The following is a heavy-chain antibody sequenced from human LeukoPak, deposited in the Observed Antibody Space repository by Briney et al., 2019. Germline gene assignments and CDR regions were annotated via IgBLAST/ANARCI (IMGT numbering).Heavy chain of an antibody. J-gene: IGHJ4*02. CDR3: AVGDSFDY. Sequence: TGGSLRLSCAGSGFTFSSYWMSWVRQAPGKGLEWVANINQDGSEKYYVGSVKGRFTISRDNAKDSLYLQMKSLRDEDTAVYYCAVGDSFDYWGQGTLVTVSS. V-gene: IGHV3-7*01. CDR1: GFTFSSYW. CDR2: INQDGSEK.